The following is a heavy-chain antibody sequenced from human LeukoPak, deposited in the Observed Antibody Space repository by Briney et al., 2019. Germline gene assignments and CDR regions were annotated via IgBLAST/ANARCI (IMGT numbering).Heavy chain of an antibody. CDR2: IYYSGDT. CDR3: VRGPYGASISKWFDP. CDR1: RGSISGYS. J-gene: IGHJ5*02. V-gene: IGHV4-59*01. Sequence: SETLSLTCAVSRGSISGYSWSWIRQSPGGGLEWIGYIYYSGDTAYNPSLRSRVTMSVDTSKNQFSLQLRSMTTADTAVYYCVRGPYGASISKWFDPWGQGTQVIVSP. D-gene: IGHD4/OR15-4a*01.